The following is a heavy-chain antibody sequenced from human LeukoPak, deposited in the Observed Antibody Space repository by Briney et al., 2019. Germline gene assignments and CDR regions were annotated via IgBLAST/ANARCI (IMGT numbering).Heavy chain of an antibody. CDR2: ISYDGSNK. D-gene: IGHD5-24*01. J-gene: IGHJ4*02. V-gene: IGHV3-30*04. CDR1: GFTFSSYA. CDR3: ARGGMATEPVLNY. Sequence: GGSLRLSCAASGFTFSSYAMHWVRQAPGKGLEWVAVISYDGSNKYYADSVKGRFTISRDNSKNTLYLQMNSLRAEDTAVYYCARGGMATEPVLNYWGQGTLVTVSS.